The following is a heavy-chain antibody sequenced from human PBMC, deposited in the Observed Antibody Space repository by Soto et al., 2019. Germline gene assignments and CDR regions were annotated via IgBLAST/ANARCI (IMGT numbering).Heavy chain of an antibody. D-gene: IGHD3-16*02. V-gene: IGHV3-21*01. CDR2: ISSSSSYI. CDR1: GFTFSSYS. J-gene: IGHJ4*02. CDR3: PGGYVWGSYRIPSPFDY. Sequence: GGSLRLSCAASGFTFSSYSMNWVRQATGKGLEWVSSISSSSSYIYYADSVKGRFTISRDNAKNSLYLQMNSLRAEDTAVYYCPGGYVWGSYRIPSPFDYWGQGTLVTVSS.